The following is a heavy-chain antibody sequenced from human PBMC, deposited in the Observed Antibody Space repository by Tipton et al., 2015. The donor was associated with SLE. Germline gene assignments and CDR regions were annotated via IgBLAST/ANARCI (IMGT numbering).Heavy chain of an antibody. Sequence: TLSLTCTVYGGSISDYYWSWVRQPPGKGLEWSAEINHSGGTNYNQSLRGRTTMSVDTSKNHFSLTLSSVTAADTAVYYCARHDTNYGRNWFDPWGQGTLVTVSS. J-gene: IGHJ5*02. CDR2: INHSGGT. CDR1: GGSISDYY. CDR3: ARHDTNYGRNWFDP. D-gene: IGHD2-8*01. V-gene: IGHV4-34*01.